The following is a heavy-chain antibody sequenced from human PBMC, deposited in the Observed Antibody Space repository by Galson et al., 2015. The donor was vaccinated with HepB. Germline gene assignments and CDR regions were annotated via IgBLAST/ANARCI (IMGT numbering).Heavy chain of an antibody. CDR2: ISGSGAET. CDR3: ARVGFCTGNCYRAFDI. CDR1: GFTFGSSA. Sequence: SLRLSCAASGFTFGSSAMSWVRQAPGKGLEWVSAISGSGAETYFLDSVKGRFTISRDNSKNTLYLQMNSLRAEDTALYFCARVGFCTGNCYRAFDIWGQGTMVTVSS. J-gene: IGHJ3*02. V-gene: IGHV3-23*01. D-gene: IGHD2-8*02.